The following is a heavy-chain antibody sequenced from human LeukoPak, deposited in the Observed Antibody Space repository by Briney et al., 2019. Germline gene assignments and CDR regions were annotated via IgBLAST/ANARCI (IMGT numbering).Heavy chain of an antibody. Sequence: TSETLSLTCSVSGGPITEYYWSWIRQPPGKGLEWIGYIYHTGSTNYSPSLKSRVTMSVAASRNQFSLKLVSVTAADTAVYYCARDRGSTGYYYLDSWGQGILVTVSS. J-gene: IGHJ4*02. D-gene: IGHD6-19*01. CDR3: ARDRGSTGYYYLDS. CDR2: IYHTGST. CDR1: GGPITEYY. V-gene: IGHV4-59*01.